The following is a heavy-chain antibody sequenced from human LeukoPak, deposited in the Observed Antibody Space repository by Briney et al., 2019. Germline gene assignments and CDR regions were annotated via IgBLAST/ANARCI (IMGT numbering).Heavy chain of an antibody. D-gene: IGHD1-1*01. V-gene: IGHV3-21*04. Sequence: GGSLRLSCAASGFTFSTFAMHWVRQSPGKGLEWVSSITGSGPYILYADSVKRRFTISRDNAKNSLYLQMNSLRAEDTAVYYCARVPSWKGYMDVWGKGTTVTVSS. CDR1: GFTFSTFA. CDR2: ITGSGPYI. CDR3: ARVPSWKGYMDV. J-gene: IGHJ6*03.